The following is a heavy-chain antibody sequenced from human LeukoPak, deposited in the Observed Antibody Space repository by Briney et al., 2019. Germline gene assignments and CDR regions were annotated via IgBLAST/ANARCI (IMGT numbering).Heavy chain of an antibody. J-gene: IGHJ5*02. CDR3: ARDNSSGWYGQQYGFDP. D-gene: IGHD6-19*01. CDR2: IKSDGSST. V-gene: IGHV3-74*01. CDR1: GFTFSSYW. Sequence: GGSLRLSCAASGFTFSSYWMHWVRQAPGKGLVWVSGIKSDGSSTNYADSVKGRFTISRDNAKNTLYLQMNSLRAEDTAVYSCARDNSSGWYGQQYGFDPWGQGTLVTVSS.